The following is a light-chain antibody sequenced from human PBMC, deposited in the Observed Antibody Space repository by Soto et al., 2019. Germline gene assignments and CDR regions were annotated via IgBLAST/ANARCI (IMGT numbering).Light chain of an antibody. J-gene: IGKJ2*01. CDR3: QQYNRYPYT. Sequence: DIQMTQSPSTLSASVGDRVTLTCRASQSITSWLAWFQQKPGKATKLLIYDVSTLERGVPSRFSGSGSGTEFTLTINSLQTDDFATYYCQQYNRYPYTFGQGTKLDIK. CDR2: DVS. CDR1: QSITSW. V-gene: IGKV1-5*01.